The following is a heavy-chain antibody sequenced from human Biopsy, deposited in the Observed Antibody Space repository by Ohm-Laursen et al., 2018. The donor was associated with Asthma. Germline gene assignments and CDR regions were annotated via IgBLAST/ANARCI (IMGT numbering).Heavy chain of an antibody. CDR3: ARCQVGYSSGWSLLLKKIYYSGMDV. J-gene: IGHJ6*02. CDR2: IMTVFGTT. Sequence: SSVKVSCKVPGGTFSNFAISWVRQAPGQGLEWLGGIMTVFGTTNYAQKFQGRVPITADESTSTAYMEVTSLRSEDTAIYYCARCQVGYSSGWSLLLKKIYYSGMDVWGQGTAVTVSS. D-gene: IGHD6-19*01. CDR1: GGTFSNFA. V-gene: IGHV1-69*01.